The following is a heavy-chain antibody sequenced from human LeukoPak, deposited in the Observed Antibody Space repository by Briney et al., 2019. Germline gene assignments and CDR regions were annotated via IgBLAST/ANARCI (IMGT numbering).Heavy chain of an antibody. V-gene: IGHV4-39*01. Sequence: SETLSPTCTVSGGSISSSSYYWGWIRQPPGKGLEWIGSIYYSGSTYYNPSLKSRVTISVDTSKNQFSLKLSSVTAADTAVYYCARQSSGWYRDWDYWGQGTLVTVSS. CDR3: ARQSSGWYRDWDY. J-gene: IGHJ4*02. CDR1: GGSISSSSYY. D-gene: IGHD6-19*01. CDR2: IYYSGST.